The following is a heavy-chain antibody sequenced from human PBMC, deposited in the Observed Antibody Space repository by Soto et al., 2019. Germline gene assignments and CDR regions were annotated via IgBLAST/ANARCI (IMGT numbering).Heavy chain of an antibody. Sequence: PETLSLTCSVAGAFVSSSDYHWTWIRQSPGKGLEWIGYISYSGNTNYDPSLESRVTISLDTSNNQFSMSLRSVTAAGTATYYCARQLDSTVFDYWGRGTLLSGS. CDR3: ARQLDSTVFDY. CDR1: GAFVSSSDYH. D-gene: IGHD4-4*01. CDR2: ISYSGNT. J-gene: IGHJ4*02. V-gene: IGHV4-61*08.